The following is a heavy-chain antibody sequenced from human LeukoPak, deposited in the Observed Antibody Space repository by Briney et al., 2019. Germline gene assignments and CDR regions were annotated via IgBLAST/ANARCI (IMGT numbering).Heavy chain of an antibody. Sequence: SETLSLTCTVSGGSISSYYWSWIRQPPGKGLEWIGYIYYSGSTNYNPSLKSRVTMSVDTSKNQFSLKLSSVTAADTAVYYCARVRGAWGAYNWFDPWGQGTLVTVSS. V-gene: IGHV4-59*12. CDR2: IYYSGST. CDR1: GGSISSYY. CDR3: ARVRGAWGAYNWFDP. J-gene: IGHJ5*02. D-gene: IGHD3-16*01.